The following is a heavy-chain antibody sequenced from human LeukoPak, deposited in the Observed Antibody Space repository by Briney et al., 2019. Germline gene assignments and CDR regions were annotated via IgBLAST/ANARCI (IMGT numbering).Heavy chain of an antibody. CDR2: INPSGGST. CDR3: ARGIQLWSALYYYYMDV. CDR1: GYTFTSYY. V-gene: IGHV1-46*01. D-gene: IGHD5-18*01. Sequence: ASVKVSCKASGYTFTSYYMHWVRQAPGQGLEWMGIINPSGGSTNYAQKFQGRVTITTDESTSTAYMELSSLRSEDTAVYYCARGIQLWSALYYYYMDVWGKGTTVTVSS. J-gene: IGHJ6*03.